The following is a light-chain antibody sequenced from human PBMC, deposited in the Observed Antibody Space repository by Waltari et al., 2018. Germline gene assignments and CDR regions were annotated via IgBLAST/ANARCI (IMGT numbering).Light chain of an antibody. Sequence: LVLTQSPATLSLSPGERATLSCRASQSSSSDFAWYQQKPGQAPRLLIYDTSYGAAGRPAWFMGSGSGTAVTLTISCLAPEDFAVRYCTQGSYWPPYTFGQGSKREI. CDR3: TQGSYWPPYT. CDR1: QSSSSD. J-gene: IGKJ2*01. V-gene: IGKV3-11*01. CDR2: DTS.